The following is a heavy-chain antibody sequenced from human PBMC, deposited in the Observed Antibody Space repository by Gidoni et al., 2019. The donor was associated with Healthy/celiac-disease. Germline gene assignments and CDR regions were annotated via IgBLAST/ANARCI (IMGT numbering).Heavy chain of an antibody. D-gene: IGHD1-7*01. V-gene: IGHV3-33*01. CDR1: GFTVSSYG. J-gene: IGHJ4*02. CDR3: ARDRSPENYYFDY. Sequence: QVQLVESGGGVVQPGRSLRLSCAASGFTVSSYGMHWVRQAPGKGLEWVAVIWYDGSNKYYADSVKGRFTISRDNSKNTLYLQMNSLRAEDTAVYYCARDRSPENYYFDYWGQGTLVTVSS. CDR2: IWYDGSNK.